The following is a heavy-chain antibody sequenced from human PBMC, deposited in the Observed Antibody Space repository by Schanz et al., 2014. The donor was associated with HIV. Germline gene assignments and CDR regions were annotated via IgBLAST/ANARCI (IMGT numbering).Heavy chain of an antibody. CDR3: AKSSGWLYAHFDY. J-gene: IGHJ4*02. V-gene: IGHV3-23*04. D-gene: IGHD3-9*01. CDR2: ISNSGRST. CDR1: GFTFSNYA. Sequence: VQLVESGGGVVQPGRSLRLSCAVSGFTFSNYAMHWVRQAPGKGLEWTSSISNSGRSTYYTDSVKGRFNISRDNPNNTLYLQLSSLRTEDTAVYYCAKSSGWLYAHFDYWGQGTLVTVSP.